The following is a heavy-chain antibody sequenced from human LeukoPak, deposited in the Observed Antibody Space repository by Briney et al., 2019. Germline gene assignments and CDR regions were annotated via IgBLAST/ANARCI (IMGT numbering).Heavy chain of an antibody. V-gene: IGHV1-69*04. Sequence: ASVKVSCKASGGTFSSYAISWVRQAPGQGLEWMGRIIPILGIANYAQKFQGRVTITADKSTSTAYMELSSLRSEDTAVYYCARDRGSSGYYYYYFDYWGQGALVTVSS. D-gene: IGHD3-22*01. CDR3: ARDRGSSGYYYYYFDY. J-gene: IGHJ4*02. CDR2: IIPILGIA. CDR1: GGTFSSYA.